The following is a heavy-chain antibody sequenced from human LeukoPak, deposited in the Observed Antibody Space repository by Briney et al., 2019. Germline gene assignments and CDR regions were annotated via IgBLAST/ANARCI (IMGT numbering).Heavy chain of an antibody. J-gene: IGHJ3*02. D-gene: IGHD6-13*01. CDR2: IYSGGST. Sequence: GGSLRLSCAASGFTVSRNYMSWVRQAPGKGLEWVSVIYSGGSTYYADSVKGRFTISRDNSKNTLYLQMNSLRAEDTAVYYCARDGYSSSWYFAFDIWGQGTMVTVSS. V-gene: IGHV3-66*01. CDR1: GFTVSRNY. CDR3: ARDGYSSSWYFAFDI.